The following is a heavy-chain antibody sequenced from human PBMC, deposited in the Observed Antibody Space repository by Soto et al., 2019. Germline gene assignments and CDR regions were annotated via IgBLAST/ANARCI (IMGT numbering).Heavy chain of an antibody. CDR3: ARGEFLSYDDY. J-gene: IGHJ4*02. Sequence: QVQLVQSGAEVKKPGASVKVSCKASGYTFTSYAMHWVRQAPGQRLEWMGWINAGNGTTKYSQKFQGRVTITRDTSESTAYMELSSLRSEDTAVYYCARGEFLSYDDYWGQGTLVTVSS. D-gene: IGHD3-16*01. V-gene: IGHV1-3*01. CDR1: GYTFTSYA. CDR2: INAGNGTT.